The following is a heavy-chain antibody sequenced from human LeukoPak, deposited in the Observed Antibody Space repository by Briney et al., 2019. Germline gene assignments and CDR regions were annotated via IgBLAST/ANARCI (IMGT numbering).Heavy chain of an antibody. Sequence: SETLSLTCAVYGGSFSGYYWSWIRQPPGKGLEWIGEINHSGSTNYNPSLKSRVTISVDTSKNQFSLKLSSLTAADTAVYHCARLSSSAWNSFDFWGQGTLVTVSS. D-gene: IGHD2-2*01. CDR2: INHSGST. CDR1: GGSFSGYY. CDR3: ARLSSSAWNSFDF. V-gene: IGHV4-34*01. J-gene: IGHJ4*02.